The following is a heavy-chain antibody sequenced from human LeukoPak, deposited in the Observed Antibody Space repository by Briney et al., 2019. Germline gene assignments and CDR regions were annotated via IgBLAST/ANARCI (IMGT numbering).Heavy chain of an antibody. CDR3: ARGPYYYDSSGYSDY. J-gene: IGHJ4*02. Sequence: GASVKVSCKASGYTFTSYAMHWVRQAPGQRLEWMGWINAGNGNTKYSQKFQGRVTITRDTSAGTAYMELRSLRSDDTAVYYCARGPYYYDSSGYSDYWGQGTLVTVSS. V-gene: IGHV1-3*01. CDR2: INAGNGNT. D-gene: IGHD3-22*01. CDR1: GYTFTSYA.